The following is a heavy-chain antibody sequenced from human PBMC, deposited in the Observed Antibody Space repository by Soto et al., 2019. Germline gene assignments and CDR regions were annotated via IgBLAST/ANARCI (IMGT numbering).Heavy chain of an antibody. Sequence: PGGSLRLSCVASGFTFSGDWMHWVRQAAGKGLVWVSRINMDGTSTNYADSVKDRFTISRDNAKNTLYLQMNSLRVDDTAVYYCARGPRGLYHHADWGQGALVTVSS. CDR2: INMDGTST. CDR3: ARGPRGLYHHAD. V-gene: IGHV3-74*01. J-gene: IGHJ4*02. CDR1: GFTFSGDW. D-gene: IGHD2-8*02.